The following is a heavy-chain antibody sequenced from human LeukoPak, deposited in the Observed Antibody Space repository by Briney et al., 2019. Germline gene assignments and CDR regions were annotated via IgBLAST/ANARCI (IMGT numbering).Heavy chain of an antibody. Sequence: PGGSLRLSCAASGFTFSSYAMHWVRQAPGKGLEWVAVISYDGSNKYYADSVKGRFTISRDNPKNMLYLQMNSLRAEDTAIYYCARGHGNSWGWTDYWGQGALVTVSS. V-gene: IGHV3-30*14. CDR2: ISYDGSNK. CDR3: ARGHGNSWGWTDY. J-gene: IGHJ4*02. D-gene: IGHD2-2*01. CDR1: GFTFSSYA.